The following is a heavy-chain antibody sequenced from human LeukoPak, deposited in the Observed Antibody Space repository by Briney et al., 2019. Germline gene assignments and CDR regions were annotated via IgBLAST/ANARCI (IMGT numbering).Heavy chain of an antibody. D-gene: IGHD3-22*01. CDR2: IYYRGSI. CDR3: ARTFQDDGSGYYYYYGMDV. J-gene: IGHJ6*02. V-gene: IGHV4-59*01. Sequence: ASETLSLTCTVSGGSISNYYRSWIRQPPGRGLEWIGYIYYRGSINYNPSLRSRVTLSVDTSKNQFSLKLSSVTAADTAVYYCARTFQDDGSGYYYYYGMDVWGHGTTVTVSS. CDR1: GGSISNYY.